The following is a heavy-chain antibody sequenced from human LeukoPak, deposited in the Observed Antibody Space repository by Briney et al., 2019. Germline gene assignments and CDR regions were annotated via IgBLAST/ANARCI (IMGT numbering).Heavy chain of an antibody. Sequence: SETLSLTCAVYGGSFSGYYWSWIRQPPGKGLEWIGEINHRGSTNYNPSLKSRATISVDTSKNQFSLKLSSVTAADTAVYYCARHAPWRRLLWFGELPQQRLNWFDPWGQGTLVTVSS. J-gene: IGHJ5*02. CDR1: GGSFSGYY. CDR2: INHRGST. CDR3: ARHAPWRRLLWFGELPQQRLNWFDP. D-gene: IGHD3-10*01. V-gene: IGHV4-34*01.